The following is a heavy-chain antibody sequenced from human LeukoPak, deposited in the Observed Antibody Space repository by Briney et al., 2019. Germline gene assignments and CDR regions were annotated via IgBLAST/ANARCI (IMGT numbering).Heavy chain of an antibody. V-gene: IGHV1-18*04. D-gene: IGHD1-1*01. Sequence: ASVKVSCKASGYTFTGYYMHWVRQAPGQGLEWMGWISAYNGNTNYAQKLQGRVTMTTDTSTSTAYMELRSLRSDDTAVYYCAKNTGYFDYWGQGTLVTVSS. CDR2: ISAYNGNT. CDR3: AKNTGYFDY. CDR1: GYTFTGYY. J-gene: IGHJ4*02.